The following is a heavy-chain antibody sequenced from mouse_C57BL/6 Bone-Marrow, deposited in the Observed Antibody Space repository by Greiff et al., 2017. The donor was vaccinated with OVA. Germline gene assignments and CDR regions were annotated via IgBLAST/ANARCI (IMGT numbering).Heavy chain of an antibody. CDR2: ISYDGSN. CDR1: GYSITSGYY. D-gene: IGHD2-5*01. V-gene: IGHV3-6*01. Sequence: EVQLVESGPGLVKPSQSLSLTCSVTGYSITSGYYWNWIRQFPGNKLEWMGYISYDGSNNYNPSLKNRISITRDTSKNQFFLKLNSVTTEDTATYYCARDENYYSNSWFAYWGQGTLVTVSA. J-gene: IGHJ3*01. CDR3: ARDENYYSNSWFAY.